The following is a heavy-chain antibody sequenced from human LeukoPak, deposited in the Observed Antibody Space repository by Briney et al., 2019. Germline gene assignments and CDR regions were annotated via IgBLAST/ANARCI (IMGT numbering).Heavy chain of an antibody. CDR1: GFTFSSYA. J-gene: IGHJ4*02. CDR3: VKGTVAGDSGYDFFKFIADFEY. CDR2: ISSNGDST. D-gene: IGHD5-12*01. Sequence: GGSLRLSCSASGFTFSSYAMHCVRQAPGKGLEYVSAISSNGDSTYYADSVKGRFTISRDNSKNTLYLQMSSLRVEDSAVYYCVKGTVAGDSGYDFFKFIADFEYWGQGALVSVSS. V-gene: IGHV3-64D*06.